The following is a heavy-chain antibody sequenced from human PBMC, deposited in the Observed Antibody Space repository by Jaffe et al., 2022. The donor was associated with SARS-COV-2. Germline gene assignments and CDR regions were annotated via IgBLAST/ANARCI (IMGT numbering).Heavy chain of an antibody. Sequence: QITLKESGPTLVKPTQTLTLTCTFSGFSLSTSGVGVGWIRQPPGKALEWLALIYWNDDKRYSPSLKSRLTITKDTSKNQVVLTMTNMDPVDTATYYCAHSRQYSWDGNYGMDVWGQGTTVTVSS. V-gene: IGHV2-5*01. D-gene: IGHD2-21*01. CDR1: GFSLSTSGVG. J-gene: IGHJ6*02. CDR3: AHSRQYSWDGNYGMDV. CDR2: IYWNDDK.